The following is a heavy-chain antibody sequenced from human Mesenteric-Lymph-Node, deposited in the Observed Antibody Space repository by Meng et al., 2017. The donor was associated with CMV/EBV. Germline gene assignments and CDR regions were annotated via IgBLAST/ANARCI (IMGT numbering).Heavy chain of an antibody. CDR1: GFTFSSYS. CDR2: ISSSSSYI. D-gene: IGHD2-15*01. J-gene: IGHJ4*02. V-gene: IGHV3-21*01. Sequence: GESLKISCAASGFTFSSYSMNWVRQAPGKGLEWVSSISSSSSYIYYADSVKGRFTISRDNSKNTLYLQMNSLRAEDTAVYYCARGKGRSYFDYWGQGTLVTVSS. CDR3: ARGKGRSYFDY.